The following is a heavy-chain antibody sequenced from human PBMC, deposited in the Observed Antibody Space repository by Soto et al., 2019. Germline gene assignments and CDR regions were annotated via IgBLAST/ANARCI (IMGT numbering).Heavy chain of an antibody. D-gene: IGHD2-15*01. CDR2: IKQDGSEI. CDR3: ARGGRHCSGGGCYSNYYAMDV. V-gene: IGHV3-7*01. Sequence: EVQLVESGGGLVQPGESLRLSCGASGFTFSNYWMSWVRRAPGKGLKWVADIKQDGSEIYYVDSVKGRFTISRDNAEDSVYLQMNSLRAEDTAVYYCARGGRHCSGGGCYSNYYAMDVWGQGATVTVSS. CDR1: GFTFSNYW. J-gene: IGHJ6*02.